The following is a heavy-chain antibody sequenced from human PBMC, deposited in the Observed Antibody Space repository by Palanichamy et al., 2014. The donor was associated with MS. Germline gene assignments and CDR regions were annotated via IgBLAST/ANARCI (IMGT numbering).Heavy chain of an antibody. Sequence: WVRQMPGKGLEWMGIIYPGDSDTRYSPSFQGQVTISADKSISTAYLQWSSLKASDTAMYYCARKRGYSYGHFDYWGQGTLVTVSS. V-gene: IGHV5-51*01. CDR2: IYPGDSDT. CDR3: ARKRGYSYGHFDY. J-gene: IGHJ4*02. D-gene: IGHD5-18*01.